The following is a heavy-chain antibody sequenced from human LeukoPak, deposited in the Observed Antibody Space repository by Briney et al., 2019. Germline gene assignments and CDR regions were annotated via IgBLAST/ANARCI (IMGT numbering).Heavy chain of an antibody. CDR3: ARSVADGAFDI. CDR2: ISSGGSYI. D-gene: IGHD6-19*01. CDR1: GFTFSSYA. V-gene: IGHV3-21*01. J-gene: IGHJ3*02. Sequence: GGSLRLSCPASGFTFSSYAVHWVRQAPGKGLEWVSSISSGGSYIYYADSVKGRFTISRDNAKNSLYLQMNSLRAEDTALYYCARSVADGAFDIWGQGTMVTVSS.